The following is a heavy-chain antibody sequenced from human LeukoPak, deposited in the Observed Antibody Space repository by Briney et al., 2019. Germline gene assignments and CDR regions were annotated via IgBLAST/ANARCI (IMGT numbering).Heavy chain of an antibody. D-gene: IGHD3-22*01. CDR2: LYTGGGT. CDR1: GFTFNNYN. J-gene: IGHJ4*02. CDR3: TRSGYRHPYHFDS. V-gene: IGHV3-53*01. Sequence: GGSLRLSCAASGFTFNNYNMNWVRQAPGKRLEWVSVLYTGGGTDHADSVKGRFTISRDNSKNTLSLQMNSLRVEDTAIYYCTRSGYRHPYHFDSWGQGTLVTVS.